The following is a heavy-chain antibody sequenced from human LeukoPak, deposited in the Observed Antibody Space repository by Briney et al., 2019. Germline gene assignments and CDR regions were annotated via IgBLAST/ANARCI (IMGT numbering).Heavy chain of an antibody. CDR3: ARRKSADSSLFDY. CDR1: GGSISSYY. D-gene: IGHD3-22*01. V-gene: IGHV4-59*08. J-gene: IGHJ4*02. Sequence: SETLSLTCTVSGGSISSYYWSWIRQPPGKGLEWIGYIYYSGSTNYNPSLKSRVTISVDTSKNQFSLKLSSVTAADTAVYYCARRKSADSSLFDYWGQGTLVTVSS. CDR2: IYYSGST.